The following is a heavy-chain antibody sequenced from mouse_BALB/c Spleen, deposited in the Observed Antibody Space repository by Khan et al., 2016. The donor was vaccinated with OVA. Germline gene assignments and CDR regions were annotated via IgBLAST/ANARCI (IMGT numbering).Heavy chain of an antibody. CDR3: NAVLRGKDFDY. CDR1: GFNIKDYY. V-gene: IGHV14-4*02. Sequence: VQLQQSGAELVRSGASVKLSCTASGFNIKDYYMHWVKQRPEQGLEWIGWIDPENGDTEYAPKFQGKATMTADTSSNTAYLQLSSLTSEDTAVYYCNAVLRGKDFDYWGQGTTLTVSS. D-gene: IGHD1-1*01. CDR2: IDPENGDT. J-gene: IGHJ2*01.